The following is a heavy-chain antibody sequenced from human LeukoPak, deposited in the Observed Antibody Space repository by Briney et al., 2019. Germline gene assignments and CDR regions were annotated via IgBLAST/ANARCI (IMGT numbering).Heavy chain of an antibody. CDR2: INAGNGNT. V-gene: IGHV1-3*01. J-gene: IGHJ5*02. CDR1: GYTFTSYA. Sequence: ASVKVSCKASGYTFTSYAMHWVRQAPGQRLEWMGWINAGNGNTKYSQKFQGRVTITRDTSAITAYMELSSLRSEDTAVYYCARLGPFYDSSSYGDYNWFDPWGQGTLVTVSS. CDR3: ARLGPFYDSSSYGDYNWFDP. D-gene: IGHD3-22*01.